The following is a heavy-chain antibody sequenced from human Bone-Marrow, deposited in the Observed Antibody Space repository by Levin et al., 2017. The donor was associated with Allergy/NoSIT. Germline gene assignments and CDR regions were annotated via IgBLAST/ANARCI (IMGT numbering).Heavy chain of an antibody. Sequence: GGSLRLSCAASGFSVGSRYMSWVRQAPGKGLEWVSLTYGDSSANYADSVRGRFTISRDNSRNTLYLQMTDLRAEDTAVYYCISYYVGQGTQVTVSS. V-gene: IGHV3-53*01. D-gene: IGHD3-3*02. CDR3: ISYY. CDR1: GFSVGSRY. J-gene: IGHJ4*02. CDR2: TYGDSSA.